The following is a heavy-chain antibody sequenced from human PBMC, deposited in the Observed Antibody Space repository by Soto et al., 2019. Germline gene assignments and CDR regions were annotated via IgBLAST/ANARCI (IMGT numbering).Heavy chain of an antibody. V-gene: IGHV4-30-4*01. CDR2: IYYSGST. D-gene: IGHD2-2*01. Sequence: SETLSLTCTVSVGSISSGDYYWSWIRQPPGKGLEWIGYIYYSGSTYYNPSLKSRVTISVDTSKNQFSLKLSSVTAADTAVYYCARDKVVVVPVAMLEYNWFDPRGQGTLVTVSS. CDR3: ARDKVVVVPVAMLEYNWFDP. J-gene: IGHJ5*02. CDR1: VGSISSGDYY.